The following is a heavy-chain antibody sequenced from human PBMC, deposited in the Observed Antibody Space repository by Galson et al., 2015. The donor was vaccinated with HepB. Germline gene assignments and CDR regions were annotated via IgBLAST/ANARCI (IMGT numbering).Heavy chain of an antibody. CDR3: ARELSEIRYSAYSS. CDR1: GFTFTSFW. J-gene: IGHJ4*02. V-gene: IGHV3-74*01. D-gene: IGHD5-12*01. Sequence: SLRLSCATSGFTFTSFWMHWVRQVPGKGLVWVSRINNDGDSATYADSVKGRFTISKDKAKNTLYLQMNSLRVEDTAVYYCARELSEIRYSAYSSWGQGTLVTVSS. CDR2: INNDGDSA.